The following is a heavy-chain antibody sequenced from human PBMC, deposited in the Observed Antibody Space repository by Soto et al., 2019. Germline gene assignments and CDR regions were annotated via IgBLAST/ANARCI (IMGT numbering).Heavy chain of an antibody. V-gene: IGHV6-1*01. Sequence: PSQTLSLTCAISGDSVSSNSAAWNWIRQSPSRGLEWLGRTYYRSKWYNDYAVSVKSRITINPDTSKNQFSLQLNSVTPEDTAVYYCAREGGVYYDILTGYYYYMDVWGTGTTVTVSS. CDR1: GDSVSSNSAA. J-gene: IGHJ6*03. D-gene: IGHD3-9*01. CDR3: AREGGVYYDILTGYYYYMDV. CDR2: TYYRSKWYN.